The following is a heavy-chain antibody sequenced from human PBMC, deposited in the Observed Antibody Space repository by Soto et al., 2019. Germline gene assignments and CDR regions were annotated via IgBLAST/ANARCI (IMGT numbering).Heavy chain of an antibody. D-gene: IGHD3-10*01. CDR1: GGTFSSYA. Sequence: GASVKVSCKASGGTFSSYAISWVRQAPGQGLEWMGGIIPIFGTANYAQKFQGRVTITADESTSTAYMELSSLRSEDTAVYYCASDYYGSGTLPYYYYGMDVWGQGTTVTVSS. CDR3: ASDYYGSGTLPYYYYGMDV. CDR2: IIPIFGTA. V-gene: IGHV1-69*01. J-gene: IGHJ6*02.